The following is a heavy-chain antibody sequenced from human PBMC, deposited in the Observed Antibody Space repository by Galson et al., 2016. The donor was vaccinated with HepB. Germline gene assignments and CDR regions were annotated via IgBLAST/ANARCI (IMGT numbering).Heavy chain of an antibody. CDR2: ISGGGDTT. CDR1: GFTFSSYA. J-gene: IGHJ4*02. D-gene: IGHD1-26*01. Sequence: SLRLSCAASGFTFSSYAMSWVRQAPGKGLEWVSTISGGGDTTYYADSVKGRFTISRDNSKNTLYLQMSSLRAEDTALYYCAKGEDSTPILDYWGQGALVTVSS. V-gene: IGHV3-23*01. CDR3: AKGEDSTPILDY.